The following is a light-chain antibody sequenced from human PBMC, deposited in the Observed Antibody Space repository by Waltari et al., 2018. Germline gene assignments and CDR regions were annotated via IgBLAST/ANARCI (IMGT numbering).Light chain of an antibody. V-gene: IGLV2-23*02. J-gene: IGLJ2*01. Sequence: QSALTQPASVSGSPGQSITISCTGTSSDVGNYKRVSWYHQHPGKAPKLMIYAVSKRPSGVAIRYSGPKAGDIASLTIAGLQPEDEAEYFCSSYAGSSKGVFGGGTKVTVL. CDR2: AVS. CDR3: SSYAGSSKGV. CDR1: SSDVGNYKR.